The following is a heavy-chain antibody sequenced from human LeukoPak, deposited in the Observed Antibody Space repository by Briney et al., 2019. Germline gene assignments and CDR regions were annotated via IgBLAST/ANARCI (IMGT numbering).Heavy chain of an antibody. CDR3: ASRSDDSSLYYFDY. CDR2: IYYSGST. V-gene: IGHV4-39*01. J-gene: IGHJ4*02. Sequence: PPETLSLTCTVSGGSISRSTYYWGWIRQPPGKGLEWIGSIYYSGSTYDNPSLKSRVTISVHTSKNQFSLRLSSVTAADTAVYCCASRSDDSSLYYFDYWGQGTLVTVSS. CDR1: GGSISRSTYY. D-gene: IGHD3-22*01.